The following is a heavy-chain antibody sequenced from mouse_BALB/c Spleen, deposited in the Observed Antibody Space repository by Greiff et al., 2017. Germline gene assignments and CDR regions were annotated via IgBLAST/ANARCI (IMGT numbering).Heavy chain of an antibody. D-gene: IGHD3-1*01. J-gene: IGHJ4*01. CDR1: GYTFTSCW. CDR3: ARKARGTGYAMDY. CDR2: INPSTGYT. Sequence: VQLQQSGAELAKPGASVKMSCKASGYTFTSCWMHWVKQRPGQGLEWIGYINPSTGYTEYNQKFKDKATLTADKSSSTAYMQLSSLTSEDSAVYYCARKARGTGYAMDYWGQGTSVTVSS. V-gene: IGHV1-7*01.